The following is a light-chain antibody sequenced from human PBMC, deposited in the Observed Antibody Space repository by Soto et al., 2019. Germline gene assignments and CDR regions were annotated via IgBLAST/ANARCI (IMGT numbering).Light chain of an antibody. J-gene: IGKJ2*01. V-gene: IGKV3-20*01. CDR1: QSVSSSS. CDR2: GAS. CDR3: QHYGSQYI. Sequence: EIVLTQSPGTLSLSPGERATLSCRASQSVSSSSLAWYQQKPGQAPRLLIYGASSRATGISDRFSGSGSGTDFTLTISRLEPEDFAVYYCQHYGSQYIFGQGTKLEIK.